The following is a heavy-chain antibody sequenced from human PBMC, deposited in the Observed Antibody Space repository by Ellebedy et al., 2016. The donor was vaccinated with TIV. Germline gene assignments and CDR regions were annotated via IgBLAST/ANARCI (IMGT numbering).Heavy chain of an antibody. Sequence: SETLSLXXTVSGGSVSSGSYYWSWIRQPPGKGLEWIGYIYYSGSTYYNPSLKSRVTISVDTSKNQFSLKLSSVTAADTAVYYCAREESTCGGGCQLFDYWGQGTLVTVSS. D-gene: IGHD2-21*02. V-gene: IGHV4-61*01. CDR1: GGSVSSGSYY. CDR3: AREESTCGGGCQLFDY. CDR2: IYYSGST. J-gene: IGHJ4*02.